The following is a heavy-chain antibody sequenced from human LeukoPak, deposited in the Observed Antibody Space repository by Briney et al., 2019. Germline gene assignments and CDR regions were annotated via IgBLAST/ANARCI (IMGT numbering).Heavy chain of an antibody. V-gene: IGHV3-23*01. CDR3: ARDRIDQWLTFDI. J-gene: IGHJ3*02. CDR1: GFTFSSYA. Sequence: GGSLRLSCAASGFTFSSYAMSWVRQAPGKGLEWVSGITGGGGNTFYGDSVKGRFTISRDNAKNSLYLQMNSLRAEDTALYYCARDRIDQWLTFDIRGQGTMVTVSS. D-gene: IGHD3-22*01. CDR2: ITGGGGNT.